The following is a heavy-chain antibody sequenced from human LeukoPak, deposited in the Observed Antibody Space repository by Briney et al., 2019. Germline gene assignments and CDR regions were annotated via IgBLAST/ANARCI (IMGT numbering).Heavy chain of an antibody. CDR1: GFTFSTYT. Sequence: PGGSLRLSCAASGFTFSTYTMNWVRQAPGKGLEWVSYISAGGSTIYYADSVRGRFTISRDNSKNTLYLQMNRLRPEDTAVYYCARGTVTAPDYWGQGTLVTVSS. V-gene: IGHV3-48*01. CDR2: ISAGGSTI. D-gene: IGHD2-21*02. J-gene: IGHJ4*02. CDR3: ARGTVTAPDY.